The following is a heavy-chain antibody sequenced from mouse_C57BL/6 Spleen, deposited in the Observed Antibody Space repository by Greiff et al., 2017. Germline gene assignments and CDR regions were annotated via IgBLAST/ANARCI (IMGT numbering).Heavy chain of an antibody. CDR3: TRYYYGGSYRYFDV. J-gene: IGHJ1*03. D-gene: IGHD1-1*01. Sequence: EVKLQESGAELVRPGASVKLSCTASGFNIKDYYMHWVKQRPEQGLEWIGRIDPEDGDTEYAPKFQGKATMTADTSSNTAYLQLSSLTSEDTAVYYCTRYYYGGSYRYFDVWGTGTTVTVSS. V-gene: IGHV14-1*01. CDR1: GFNIKDYY. CDR2: IDPEDGDT.